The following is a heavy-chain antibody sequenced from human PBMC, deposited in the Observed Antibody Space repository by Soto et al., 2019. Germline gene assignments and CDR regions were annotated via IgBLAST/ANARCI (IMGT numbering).Heavy chain of an antibody. J-gene: IGHJ6*02. V-gene: IGHV4-30-4*01. D-gene: IGHD1-1*01. CDR1: GGSISSGDYY. CDR2: IHYRGST. Sequence: SETLSLTCTVSGGSISSGDYYWSWIRQPPGKALEWIGHIHYRGSTYYNPSLKSRLSMSVDTSKSQVSLKLSSVTAVDTALYYCARVAWRHYYYGMDVWGQGTTVTVS. CDR3: ARVAWRHYYYGMDV.